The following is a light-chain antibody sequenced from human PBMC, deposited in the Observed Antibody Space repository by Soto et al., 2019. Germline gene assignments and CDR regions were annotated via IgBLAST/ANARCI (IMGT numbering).Light chain of an antibody. CDR1: QSISGC. Sequence: DIQMTQSASTLSSSVRDRVTITGRASQSISGCLAWYQQKPGKAPKLLIYKASSLEGGIPSRFSGSGSETEFTLTISSLQPEDFATYYCQQYNSYQYTLGQGTKLEIK. V-gene: IGKV1-5*03. J-gene: IGKJ2*01. CDR2: KAS. CDR3: QQYNSYQYT.